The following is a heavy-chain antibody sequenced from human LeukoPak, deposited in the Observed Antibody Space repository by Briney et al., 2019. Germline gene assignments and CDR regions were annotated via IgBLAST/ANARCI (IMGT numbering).Heavy chain of an antibody. J-gene: IGHJ4*02. CDR3: ARGGSSLNFDY. V-gene: IGHV3-53*01. Sequence: GGSLRLSCAASGFTVSCNYMSWVRQAPGKGLQWVSVIYSGGSTHYADSVKGRFTISRDNSKNTLYLQMNNLRAEDTAVYYCARGGSSLNFDYWGQGTLVTVSS. CDR2: IYSGGST. D-gene: IGHD6-13*01. CDR1: GFTVSCNY.